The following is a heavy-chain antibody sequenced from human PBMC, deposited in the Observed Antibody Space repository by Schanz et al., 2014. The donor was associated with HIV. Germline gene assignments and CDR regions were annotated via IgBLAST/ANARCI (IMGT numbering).Heavy chain of an antibody. Sequence: QVQLQPWGAGLLKPSETLSLTCTVYGESFSGYYWTWIRQPPGKGLEWIGEVNHGGTTNYSPSLKSRVTISVDTSRNQFSLRLNSVTAADTAMYYCARHVPLNYDFWSAQNGWFDPWGQGALVTVSS. CDR1: GESFSGYY. CDR3: ARHVPLNYDFWSAQNGWFDP. CDR2: VNHGGTT. D-gene: IGHD3-3*01. J-gene: IGHJ5*02. V-gene: IGHV4-34*01.